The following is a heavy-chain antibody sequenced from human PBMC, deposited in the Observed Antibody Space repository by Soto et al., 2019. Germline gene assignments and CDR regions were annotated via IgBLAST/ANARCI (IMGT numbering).Heavy chain of an antibody. V-gene: IGHV4-30-2*01. Sequence: QLQLQESGSGLVKPLQTLSLTCAISGGSIRSGGYSWSWIRQPPGKGLEWIGYIYHSGSTYYNPSLKSRLTISVDRSKNQFALKLSSVTAAATAGYYCARVPDRWGEGTLVTVSS. CDR3: ARVPDR. J-gene: IGHJ5*02. CDR2: IYHSGST. CDR1: GGSIRSGGYS. D-gene: IGHD2-2*01.